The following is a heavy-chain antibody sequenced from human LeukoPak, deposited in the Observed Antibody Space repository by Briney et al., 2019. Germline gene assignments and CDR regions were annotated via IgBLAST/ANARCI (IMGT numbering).Heavy chain of an antibody. J-gene: IGHJ4*02. Sequence: SETLSLTCTVSGGSISSYYWSWIRQPPGKGLEWIGYIYYSGSTNYNPSLKSRVTISVDTSKNRFSLTLSSVTAADTAIYYCVGWDYYGSGSRRLDYWGQGTLVTVSS. CDR3: VGWDYYGSGSRRLDY. CDR2: IYYSGST. D-gene: IGHD3-10*01. V-gene: IGHV4-59*08. CDR1: GGSISSYY.